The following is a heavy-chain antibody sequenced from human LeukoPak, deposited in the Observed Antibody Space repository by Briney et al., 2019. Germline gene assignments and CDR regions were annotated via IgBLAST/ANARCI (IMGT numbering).Heavy chain of an antibody. D-gene: IGHD2-2*01. CDR1: GFTFSSYW. J-gene: IGHJ4*02. Sequence: GGSLRLSCAASGFTFSSYWMNWARQAPGKGLEWVASINHNGNVNYYVDSVKGRFTISRDNSKNTLYLQMNSLRAEDTAVYYCSRNYDYWGQGTLVTVSS. CDR2: INHNGNVN. CDR3: SRNYDY. V-gene: IGHV3-7*01.